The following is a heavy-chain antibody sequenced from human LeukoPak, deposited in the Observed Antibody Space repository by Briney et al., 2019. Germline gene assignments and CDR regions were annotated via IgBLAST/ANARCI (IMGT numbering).Heavy chain of an antibody. CDR1: GFTFSVYG. J-gene: IGHJ3*02. V-gene: IGHV3-30*03. CDR3: ATEGNYTVAFDI. D-gene: IGHD3-10*01. CDR2: ISHDGSVK. Sequence: PGTSLRVSCAASGFTFSVYGMHWVRQAPGKGLEWVALISHDGSVKYYADSVKGRFTISRDNSKNTLYLQMNSLRAEDTAVYYCATEGNYTVAFDIWGQGTMVTVSS.